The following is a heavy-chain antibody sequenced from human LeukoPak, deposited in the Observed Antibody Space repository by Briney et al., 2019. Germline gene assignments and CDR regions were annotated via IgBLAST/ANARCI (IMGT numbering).Heavy chain of an antibody. CDR3: ARAFQIVGATDFDY. Sequence: GASVKVSCKASGYTCTDYYMHWVRQAPGQGLAWLGWINPNSGGTNYAQKFQGRVTMTRDTSISTAYMELSRLRSDDTAVYYCARAFQIVGATDFDYWGQGTLVTVSS. V-gene: IGHV1-2*02. J-gene: IGHJ4*02. D-gene: IGHD1-26*01. CDR1: GYTCTDYY. CDR2: INPNSGGT.